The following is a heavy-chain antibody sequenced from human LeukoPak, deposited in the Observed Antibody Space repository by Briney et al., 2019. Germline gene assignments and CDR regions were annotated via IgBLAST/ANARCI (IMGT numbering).Heavy chain of an antibody. CDR1: GFTFSNYD. Sequence: GGSLRLSCAASGFTFSNYDMHWVRQATGKGLEWVSAIGTAGDTYYPGSVRGRFTMSRENAKNSLYLQMNSLTAGDTAVYYCARGAKTHFDYWGQGILVTVFS. CDR3: ARGAKTHFDY. V-gene: IGHV3-13*04. J-gene: IGHJ4*02. CDR2: IGTAGDT. D-gene: IGHD1-26*01.